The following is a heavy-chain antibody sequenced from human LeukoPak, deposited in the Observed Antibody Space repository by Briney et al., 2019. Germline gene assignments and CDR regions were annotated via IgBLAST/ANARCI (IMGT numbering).Heavy chain of an antibody. CDR3: ARDRALLTPGVEFDP. CDR1: GGSISSSSYY. D-gene: IGHD4/OR15-4a*01. J-gene: IGHJ5*02. CDR2: IYYSGST. Sequence: SETLSLTCTVSGGSISSSSYYWGWIRQPPGKGLEWIGSIYYSGSTYYNPSLKSRVTISVDTSKNQFSLKLSSVTAADTAVYYCARDRALLTPGVEFDPWGQGTLVTVSS. V-gene: IGHV4-39*07.